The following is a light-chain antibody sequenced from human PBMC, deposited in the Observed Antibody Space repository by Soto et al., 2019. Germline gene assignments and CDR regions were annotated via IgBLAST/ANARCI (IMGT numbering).Light chain of an antibody. Sequence: EFVLTQSPVTLSLSPWERATLSCRASQSVSSSYLAWYQQKPGQAPRLLIYGASTRATGIPARFSGSGSGTEFTLTISSLQSEDFAVYYCQQYNHWPTWTFGLGTKVDIK. J-gene: IGKJ1*01. CDR1: QSVSSSY. CDR3: QQYNHWPTWT. CDR2: GAS. V-gene: IGKV3-15*01.